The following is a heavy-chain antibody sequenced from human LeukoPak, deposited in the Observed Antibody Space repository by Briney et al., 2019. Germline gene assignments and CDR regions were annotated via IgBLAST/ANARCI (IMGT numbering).Heavy chain of an antibody. Sequence: PGGSLRLSCAASGFPFSNYNMNWVRQAPGKGLEWVSSITSTSTYIYYADSVKGRFTISRDNAKNSLYLQMNGLRADDTAVYYCARDSPTVTMQYWGQGSLLTVPS. V-gene: IGHV3-21*01. CDR1: GFPFSNYN. CDR3: ARDSPTVTMQY. J-gene: IGHJ4*01. D-gene: IGHD3-10*01. CDR2: ITSTSTYI.